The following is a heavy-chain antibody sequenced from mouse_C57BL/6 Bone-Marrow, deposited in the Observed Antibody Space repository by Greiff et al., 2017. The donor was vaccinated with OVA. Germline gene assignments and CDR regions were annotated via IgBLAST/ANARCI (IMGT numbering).Heavy chain of an antibody. CDR2: ISYSGST. J-gene: IGHJ3*01. V-gene: IGHV3-1*01. D-gene: IGHD2-3*01. CDR1: GYSITSGYD. CDR3: ASPYDGYNGFAD. Sequence: EVQLVESGPGMVKPSQSLSLTCTVTGYSITSGYDWHWIRHFPGNKLEWMGYISYSGSTNYNPSLKSRISITHDTSKNHFFLKLNSVTTEDTATYYGASPYDGYNGFADWGTGTLVTVSA.